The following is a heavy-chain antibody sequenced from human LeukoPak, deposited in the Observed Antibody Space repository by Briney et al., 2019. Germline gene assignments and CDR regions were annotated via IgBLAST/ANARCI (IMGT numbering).Heavy chain of an antibody. Sequence: GGSLRLSCTASGFTFGDYAMSWVRQAPGKGLEWVGFIRSKAYGGTTEYAASVKGRFTISRDDSKSIAYLQMNSLKTEDTAVYYCTRDSLWFGELSHWGQGTLVTVSS. D-gene: IGHD3-10*01. J-gene: IGHJ4*02. V-gene: IGHV3-49*04. CDR2: IRSKAYGGTT. CDR1: GFTFGDYA. CDR3: TRDSLWFGELSH.